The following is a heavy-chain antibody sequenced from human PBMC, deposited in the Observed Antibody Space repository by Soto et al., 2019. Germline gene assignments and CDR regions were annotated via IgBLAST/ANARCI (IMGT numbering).Heavy chain of an antibody. CDR2: ISAYNGNT. CDR1: GYTFFTYG. J-gene: IGHJ3*02. CDR3: AREYGDYVRAFDI. D-gene: IGHD4-17*01. V-gene: IGHV1-18*01. Sequence: QVQLVQSGAEVKKPGASVKVSCKASGYTFFTYGISWVRQAPGQGREWIGWISAYNGNTSYAQKLQGRVTMTTDTSTSTAYRYLRSLRSDDTAVYYCAREYGDYVRAFDIWGQGTMVTVSS.